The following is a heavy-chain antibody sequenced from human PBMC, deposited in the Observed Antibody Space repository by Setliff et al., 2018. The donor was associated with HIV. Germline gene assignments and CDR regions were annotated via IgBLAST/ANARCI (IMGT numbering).Heavy chain of an antibody. V-gene: IGHV3-33*08. D-gene: IGHD5-12*01. CDR1: GFTFSSYG. J-gene: IGHJ4*02. CDR2: IWFDGSII. Sequence: GESLKISCAASGFTFSSYGMHWVRQAPGKGLEWVAVIWFDGSIIYYADSVKGRFTISRDNSRSTLYLQMNSLRAEDTAVYYCANSRDGYNPSFDHWGQGTLVTVSS. CDR3: ANSRDGYNPSFDH.